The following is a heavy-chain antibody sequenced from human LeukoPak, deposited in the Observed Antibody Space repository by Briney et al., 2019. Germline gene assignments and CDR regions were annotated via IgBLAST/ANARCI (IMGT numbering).Heavy chain of an antibody. D-gene: IGHD3-22*01. CDR3: ARGGPYYYDSSGFDY. CDR2: IYYSGSS. J-gene: IGHJ4*02. Sequence: PSETLSLTCTVSGGSLSTYYWSWVRQPPGKGLEWIGYIYYSGSSTYNPSLKSRVTIPVDTSKNQFSLKLSSGTAADTAVYYCARGGPYYYDSSGFDYWGQGTLVTVSS. CDR1: GGSLSTYY. V-gene: IGHV4-59*08.